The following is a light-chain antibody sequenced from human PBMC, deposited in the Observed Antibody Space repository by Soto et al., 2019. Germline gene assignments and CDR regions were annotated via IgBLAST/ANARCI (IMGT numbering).Light chain of an antibody. CDR3: SSYTNINTRACV. CDR1: SSDIGIYNF. J-gene: IGLJ1*01. CDR2: NVY. V-gene: IGLV2-14*03. Sequence: QSALTQPASVSGSPGQSITIFCTGTSSDIGIYNFVSWYQQHPGKAPKLMIYNVYSRPSGVSSRFSGSKSGNTASLTISWLQAEDEADYYCSSYTNINTRACVFGTGTKVTVL.